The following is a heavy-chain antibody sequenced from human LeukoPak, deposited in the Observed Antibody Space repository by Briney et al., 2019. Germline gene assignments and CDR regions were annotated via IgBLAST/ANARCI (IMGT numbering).Heavy chain of an antibody. CDR1: GCSISRYY. D-gene: IGHD6-19*01. J-gene: IGHJ5*02. CDR3: ARSIRIAVAGTGWFDP. Sequence: SDTLSLTCTVSGCSISRYYWSWMRQPPGKGLEWIGYIYYSGSTNYNPSLKSRVTIAVDTSKNQFSLKLSSVAAADAAVYYCARSIRIAVAGTGWFDPWGQGTLVTVSS. CDR2: IYYSGST. V-gene: IGHV4-59*07.